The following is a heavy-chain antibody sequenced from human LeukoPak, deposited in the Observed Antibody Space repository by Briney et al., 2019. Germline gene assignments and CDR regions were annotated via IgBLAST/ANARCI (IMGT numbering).Heavy chain of an antibody. CDR1: GGSISTYY. CDR2: IHASGPT. CDR3: ARPDAGIAARPFDN. D-gene: IGHD6-6*01. Sequence: SETLSLTCTVSGGSISTYYWSWIRRPPGKGLEWIAYIHASGPTNYNPSLKSRITISVDTSKNQFSLKLSSVTAADTAVYYCARPDAGIAARPFDNWGQETLVTVSS. J-gene: IGHJ4*02. V-gene: IGHV4-4*09.